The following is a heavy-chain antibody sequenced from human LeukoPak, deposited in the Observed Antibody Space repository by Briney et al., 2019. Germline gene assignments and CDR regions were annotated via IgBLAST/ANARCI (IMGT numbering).Heavy chain of an antibody. CDR3: AELGITMIGGV. CDR2: ISSSSYFI. J-gene: IGHJ6*04. V-gene: IGHV3-21*01. Sequence: GGSLRLSCAASGFTFSTYTMNWVRQAPGKGLEWVSSISSSSYFIYYADSVKGRFTISRDNAKNSLYLQMNSLRAEDTAVYYCAELGITMIGGVWGKGTTVTISS. D-gene: IGHD3-10*02. CDR1: GFTFSTYT.